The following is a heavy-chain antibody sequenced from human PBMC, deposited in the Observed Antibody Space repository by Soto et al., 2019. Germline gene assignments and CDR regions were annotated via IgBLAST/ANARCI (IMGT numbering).Heavy chain of an antibody. Sequence: ASVKVSCKASGYTFTSYGISWVRQGPGQGLEWMGWTSAYNGNTNYAQKLQGRVTMTTDTSTSTAYMELRSLRSDDTAVYYCARVIITIFGVVIPPGYWGQGTLVTVSS. V-gene: IGHV1-18*04. D-gene: IGHD3-3*01. J-gene: IGHJ4*02. CDR1: GYTFTSYG. CDR2: TSAYNGNT. CDR3: ARVIITIFGVVIPPGY.